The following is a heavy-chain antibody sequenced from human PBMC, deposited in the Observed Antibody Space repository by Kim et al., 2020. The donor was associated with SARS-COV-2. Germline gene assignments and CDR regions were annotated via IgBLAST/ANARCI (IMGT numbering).Heavy chain of an antibody. CDR3: ESDPSRSGLYSYDY. CDR1: GFTFSSYC. V-gene: IGHV3-21*04. D-gene: IGHD5-18*01. J-gene: IGHJ4*02. CDR2: ISNSPSYH. Sequence: GGSLRLSCVASGFTFSSYCMNWVRQAPGQGLEWVATISNSPSYHYSVDSVKGRFTISRANAKNSLYLQMNSLRAEDTAVYYCESDPSRSGLYSYDYWIQ.